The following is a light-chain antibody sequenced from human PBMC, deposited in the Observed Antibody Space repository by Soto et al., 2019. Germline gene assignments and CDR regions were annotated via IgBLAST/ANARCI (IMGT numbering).Light chain of an antibody. CDR2: SAY. CDR1: QSISDT. Sequence: EIVMTQSPATLSVSPGGRATLSCRASQSISDTLAWYQQKPGQAPRLLIYSAYTRATGFPARFSGSGSGTDFPLTISRLQSEDFAVYYCQQYNNWPLTFGQGTKVEIK. CDR3: QQYNNWPLT. J-gene: IGKJ1*01. V-gene: IGKV3-15*01.